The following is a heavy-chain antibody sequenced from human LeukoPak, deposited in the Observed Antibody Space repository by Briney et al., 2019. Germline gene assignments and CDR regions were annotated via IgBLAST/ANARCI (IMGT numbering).Heavy chain of an antibody. CDR2: IRYDGSNK. V-gene: IGHV3-30*02. D-gene: IGHD1-14*01. Sequence: GGSLRLSCAASGFTFSSYGMHWVRQAPGKGLEWVAFIRYDGSNKYYADSVKGRFTISRDNSKNTLYLQMNSLRAEDTAVYYCAKDVDWNQPHAFDIWGQGTMVTVSS. CDR1: GFTFSSYG. CDR3: AKDVDWNQPHAFDI. J-gene: IGHJ3*02.